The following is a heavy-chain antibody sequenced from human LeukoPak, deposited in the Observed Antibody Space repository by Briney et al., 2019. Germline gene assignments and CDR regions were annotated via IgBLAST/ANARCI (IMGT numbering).Heavy chain of an antibody. J-gene: IGHJ6*04. CDR1: GGSFSGYY. V-gene: IGHV4-34*01. D-gene: IGHD2-2*01. CDR2: INHSGST. CDR3: ARMPYYYYGMDV. Sequence: SETLSLTCAVYGGSFSGYYCSWIRQPPGKGLEWIGEINHSGSTNYNPSLKSRVTISVDTSKNQFSLKLSSVTAADTAVYYCARMPYYYYGMDVWGEGTTVTVSS.